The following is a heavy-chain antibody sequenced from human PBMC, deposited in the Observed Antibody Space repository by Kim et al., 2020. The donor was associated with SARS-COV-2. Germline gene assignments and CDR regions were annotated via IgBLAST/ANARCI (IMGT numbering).Heavy chain of an antibody. CDR3: ARAPKYCSSTSCQTPAFDI. D-gene: IGHD2-2*01. CDR2: INPNSGGT. CDR1: GYTFTGYY. Sequence: ASVKVSCKASGYTFTGYYMQWVRQAPGQGLEWMGWINPNSGGTNYAQKCQGWVTMTRDTSIRTAYVELSRLRSDDTAEYYCARAPKYCSSTSCQTPAFDIRGQETMVTVSS. J-gene: IGHJ3*02. V-gene: IGHV1-2*04.